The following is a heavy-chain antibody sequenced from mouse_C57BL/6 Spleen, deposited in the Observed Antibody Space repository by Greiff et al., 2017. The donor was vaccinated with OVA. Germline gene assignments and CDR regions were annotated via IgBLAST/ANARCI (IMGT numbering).Heavy chain of an antibody. CDR1: GFTFSSYA. CDR2: ISDGGSYT. J-gene: IGHJ2*01. Sequence: EVMLVESGGGLVKPGGSLKLSCAASGFTFSSYAMSWVRQTPEKRLEWVATISDGGSYTYYPDNVKGRFTISRDNAKNNLYLQMGHLKSEDTAMYDCAREGTGSYYFDYWGQGTTLTVSS. V-gene: IGHV5-4*01. CDR3: AREGTGSYYFDY. D-gene: IGHD4-1*01.